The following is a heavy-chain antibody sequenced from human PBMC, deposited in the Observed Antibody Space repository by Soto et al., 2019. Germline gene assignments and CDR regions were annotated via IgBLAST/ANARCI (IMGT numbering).Heavy chain of an antibody. CDR3: ARGLIVMLAGIEELINSHFDS. CDR1: DASINSGGYY. D-gene: IGHD2-21*02. CDR2: IYYSGTT. V-gene: IGHV4-31*03. Sequence: TLSLTCTVSDASINSGGYYWSWIRQHPGKGLEWIGFIYYSGTTYYNPSLKSRVTTSVDTSKNQFSLRLSPVTAADTAVYYCARGLIVMLAGIEELINSHFDSWGQGTLVTVSS. J-gene: IGHJ4*02.